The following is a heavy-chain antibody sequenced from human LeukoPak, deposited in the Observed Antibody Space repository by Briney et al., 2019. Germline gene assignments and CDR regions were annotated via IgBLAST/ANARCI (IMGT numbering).Heavy chain of an antibody. CDR1: GYSFINYW. D-gene: IGHD2-8*01. J-gene: IGHJ4*02. CDR3: ARLGYCINGVCSDYYFDN. Sequence: GESLKISCKGSGYSFINYWIGWVRQMPGKDPEWMGIIYPGDSDTRYSPSFQGQVTISADKSINTAYLQWSGLTAADTAIYFCARLGYCINGVCSDYYFDNWGQGTLVTVSS. V-gene: IGHV5-51*03. CDR2: IYPGDSDT.